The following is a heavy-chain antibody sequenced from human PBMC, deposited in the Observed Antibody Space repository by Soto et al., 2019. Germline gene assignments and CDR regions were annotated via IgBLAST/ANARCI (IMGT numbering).Heavy chain of an antibody. D-gene: IGHD3-10*01. CDR2: ISAHNGNT. CDR1: GYAFTTYG. CDR3: ARGRYGAY. Sequence: QVHLVQSGAEVKKPGASVKVSCKGSGYAFTTYGITWVRQAPGQGLEWMGWISAHNGNTNYAQKLQGRVTVTRDTSTSTAHMELRSLRSDDTAVYYCARGRYGAYWGQGALVTVSS. V-gene: IGHV1-18*01. J-gene: IGHJ4*02.